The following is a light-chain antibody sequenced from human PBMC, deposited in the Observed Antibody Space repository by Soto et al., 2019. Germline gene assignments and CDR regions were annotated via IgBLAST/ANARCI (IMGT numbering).Light chain of an antibody. Sequence: SVLTQPPSASGTPGQRGTLSCSGSSSNIGSNYVYWYQQLPGTAPKLLIYRNNQRPSGVPDRFSGSKSGTSASLAISGLRSEDEADYYCAAWDDSLREVFGTGTKVTVL. CDR2: RNN. J-gene: IGLJ1*01. V-gene: IGLV1-47*01. CDR1: SSNIGSNY. CDR3: AAWDDSLREV.